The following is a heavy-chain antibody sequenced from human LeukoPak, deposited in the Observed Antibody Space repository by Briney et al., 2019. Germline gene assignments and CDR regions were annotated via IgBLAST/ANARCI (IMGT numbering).Heavy chain of an antibody. CDR3: ARHTARLGAWDWFDP. V-gene: IGHV4-38-2*01. Sequence: PSETLSLTCAVSGYSISSGYYWGWIRQPPGKGLEWIGSIYHSGSTYYIPSLKSRVTISVDTSKNQFSLKLSSVTAADTAVYYCARHTARLGAWDWFDPWGQGTLVTVSS. CDR2: IYHSGST. D-gene: IGHD3-9*01. J-gene: IGHJ5*02. CDR1: GYSISSGYY.